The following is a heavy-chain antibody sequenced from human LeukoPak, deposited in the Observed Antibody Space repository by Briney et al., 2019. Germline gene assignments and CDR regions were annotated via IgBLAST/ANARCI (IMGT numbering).Heavy chain of an antibody. CDR1: GGSFSGYY. J-gene: IGHJ3*02. D-gene: IGHD2-15*01. CDR3: ARGVRQDVAFGI. CDR2: INHSGST. V-gene: IGHV4-34*01. Sequence: SETLSLTCAVYGGSFSGYYWSWIRQPPGKGLEWIGEINHSGSTNYNPSLKSRVTISVDTSKNQFSLKLSSVTAADTAVYYCARGVRQDVAFGIWGQGTMVTVSS.